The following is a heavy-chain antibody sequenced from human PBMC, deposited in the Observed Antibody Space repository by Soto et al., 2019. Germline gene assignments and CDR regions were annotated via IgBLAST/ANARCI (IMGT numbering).Heavy chain of an antibody. Sequence: GGSLRLSCAASGFTFSSYWMSWVRQAPGKGLEWVANIKQDGSEKYYVDSVKGRFTISRDNAKNSLYLQMNSLRAEDTVGYYCASSPLFDRIRFLEWSLLPPSPAVDYYYMDVWGKGTTVTVSS. D-gene: IGHD3-3*01. CDR2: IKQDGSEK. V-gene: IGHV3-7*01. CDR3: ASSPLFDRIRFLEWSLLPPSPAVDYYYMDV. J-gene: IGHJ6*03. CDR1: GFTFSSYW.